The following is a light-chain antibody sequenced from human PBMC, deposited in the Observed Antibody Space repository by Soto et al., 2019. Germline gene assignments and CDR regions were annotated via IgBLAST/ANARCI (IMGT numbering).Light chain of an antibody. J-gene: IGLJ1*01. V-gene: IGLV2-14*03. CDR2: DVS. CDR1: ISDVGGYNS. CDR3: CSFTSSSPPGYV. Sequence: QSALAQPASVSGSPGQSIAISCAGTISDVGGYNSVSWYQQHPGKAPKLMIYDVSNRPSGVSNRFSGSKSVNTASLTISGLQAEEEADYYCCSFTSSSPPGYVFGTGTKVTVL.